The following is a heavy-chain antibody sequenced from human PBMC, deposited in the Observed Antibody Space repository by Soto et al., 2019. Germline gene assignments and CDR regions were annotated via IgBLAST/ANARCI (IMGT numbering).Heavy chain of an antibody. D-gene: IGHD3-22*01. Sequence: GGSLRLSCAASGFTFSNYAMTWVRQAPGKGLEWVSGISGSGTNTNYADSVKGRFTISRDNSKNTLFLQIDSLRDEDTAVYYCARRGADYYDSSGYYFSWGQGTLVTVSS. CDR3: ARRGADYYDSSGYYFS. CDR1: GFTFSNYA. CDR2: ISGSGTNT. V-gene: IGHV3-23*01. J-gene: IGHJ5*02.